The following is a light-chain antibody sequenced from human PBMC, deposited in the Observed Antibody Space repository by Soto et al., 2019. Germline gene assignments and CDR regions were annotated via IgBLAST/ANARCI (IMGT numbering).Light chain of an antibody. CDR2: KAS. Sequence: DIQMTQSPSTLSASVGDRVTITCRASQSISSWLAWYQQKPGKAPKLLIYKASSLESGVPSRFSGSGSGTEFTLTISSLQPDDFAVYYCQQYSNWPPINFGQGTRLEIK. J-gene: IGKJ5*01. CDR1: QSISSW. CDR3: QQYSNWPPIN. V-gene: IGKV1-5*03.